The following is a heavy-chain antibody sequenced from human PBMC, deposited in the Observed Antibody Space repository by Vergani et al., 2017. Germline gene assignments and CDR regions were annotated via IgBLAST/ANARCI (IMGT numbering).Heavy chain of an antibody. CDR3: AIPFYSSSWTWSGGPQKGY. V-gene: IGHV1-69*13. CDR2: IIPIFGTA. Sequence: QVQLVQSGAEVKKPGSSVKVSCKASGGTFSSYAISWVRQAPGPGLEWMGGIIPIFGTANYAQKFQGRVTITADESTSTAYMELSSLRSEDTAVYYCAIPFYSSSWTWSGGPQKGYWGQGTLVTVSS. D-gene: IGHD6-13*01. J-gene: IGHJ4*02. CDR1: GGTFSSYA.